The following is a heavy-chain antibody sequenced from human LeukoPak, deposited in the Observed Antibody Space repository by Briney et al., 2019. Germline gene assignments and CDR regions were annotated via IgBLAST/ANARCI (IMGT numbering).Heavy chain of an antibody. CDR2: IWYDGNNK. D-gene: IGHD3-16*01. CDR3: AKDYYDYVWGSSVFDY. V-gene: IGHV3-33*06. Sequence: GGSLRLSYAASGFTFSSYGMHWVRQAPGKGLEWVAVIWYDGNNKYYADSVKGRFTISRDNSKDTLYMQMNSLRAEDTAVYYCAKDYYDYVWGSSVFDYWGQGTLVTVSS. CDR1: GFTFSSYG. J-gene: IGHJ4*02.